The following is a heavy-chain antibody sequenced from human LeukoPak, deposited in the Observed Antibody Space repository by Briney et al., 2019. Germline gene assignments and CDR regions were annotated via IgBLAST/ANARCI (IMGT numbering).Heavy chain of an antibody. D-gene: IGHD3-22*01. Sequence: SETLSLTCTVSGGSISSYYWSWIRQPPGKGLEWIGEINHSGSTNYNPSLKSRVTISVDTSKKQFSLKLSSVTAADTAVYYCVTYYFDSSGPKKNDWGQGTLVTVSS. CDR3: VTYYFDSSGPKKND. J-gene: IGHJ4*02. CDR1: GGSISSYY. V-gene: IGHV4-34*01. CDR2: INHSGST.